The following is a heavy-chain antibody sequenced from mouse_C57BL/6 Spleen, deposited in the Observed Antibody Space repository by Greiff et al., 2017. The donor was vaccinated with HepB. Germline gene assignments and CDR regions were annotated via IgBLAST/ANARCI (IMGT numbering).Heavy chain of an antibody. J-gene: IGHJ3*01. D-gene: IGHD2-3*01. CDR3: ARDDDGYF. V-gene: IGHV1-69*01. CDR2: IDPSDSYT. CDR1: GYTFTSYW. Sequence: VQLQQSGAELVMPGASVKLSCKASGYTFTSYWMHWVKQRPGQGLEWIGEIDPSDSYTNYNQKFKGKSTLTVDKSSSTAYMQLSSLTSEDSAVYYCARDDDGYFWGQGTLVTVSA.